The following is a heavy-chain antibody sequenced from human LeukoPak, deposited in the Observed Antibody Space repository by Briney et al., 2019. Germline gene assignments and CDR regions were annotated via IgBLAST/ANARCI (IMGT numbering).Heavy chain of an antibody. J-gene: IGHJ3*02. D-gene: IGHD3-10*01. CDR3: ATQSPDYSIGPSYGSFNI. CDR2: IGASGDHI. CDR1: GFIFHNYA. Sequence: WGSLRLSCEASGFIFHNYAMAWVRQAPGKGLEYVSSIGASGDHIYYGGSVKGRFTISRDNSKNTLFLQMNSLRAEDTALYYCATQSPDYSIGPSYGSFNIWGQGTKVTVSS. V-gene: IGHV3-23*01.